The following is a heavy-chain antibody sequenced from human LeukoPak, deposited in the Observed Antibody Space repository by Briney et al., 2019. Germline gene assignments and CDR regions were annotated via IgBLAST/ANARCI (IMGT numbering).Heavy chain of an antibody. CDR2: IIPIFGTA. Sequence: GASVKVSCKASGGTFSSYAISWVRQAPGQGLEWMGGIIPIFGTANYAQKFQGRVTITADKSTSTAYMELSSLRSEDTAVYYCESGAPYYYDSSGYSLFDYWGQGTLVTVSS. V-gene: IGHV1-69*06. D-gene: IGHD3-22*01. CDR3: ESGAPYYYDSSGYSLFDY. CDR1: GGTFSSYA. J-gene: IGHJ4*02.